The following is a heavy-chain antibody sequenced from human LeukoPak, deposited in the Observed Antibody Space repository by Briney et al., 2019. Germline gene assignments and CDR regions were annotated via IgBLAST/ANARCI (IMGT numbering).Heavy chain of an antibody. D-gene: IGHD5-12*01. CDR1: GFTFSSYS. Sequence: PGGSLRLSCAASGFTFSSYSMNWVRQAPGKGLEWVSAISGSGGSTYYADSVKGRFTISRDNSKNTLYLQMNSLRAEDTAVYYCAKLEWLRFAPFDYWGQGTLVTVSS. J-gene: IGHJ4*02. V-gene: IGHV3-23*01. CDR2: ISGSGGST. CDR3: AKLEWLRFAPFDY.